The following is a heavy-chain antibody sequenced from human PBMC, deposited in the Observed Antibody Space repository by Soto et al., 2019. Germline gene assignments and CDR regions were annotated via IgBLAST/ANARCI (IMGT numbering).Heavy chain of an antibody. D-gene: IGHD3-10*01. CDR2: ISYDGSNK. Sequence: QVQLVESGGGVVQPGRSLRLSCAASRFTFSSYGMHWVRQAPGKGLEWVAVISYDGSNKYYADSVKGRFTISRDNSKNTLYLQMNSLRAEDTAVYYCAKGLLWFGIYGMDVWGQGTTVTVSS. CDR1: RFTFSSYG. V-gene: IGHV3-30*18. CDR3: AKGLLWFGIYGMDV. J-gene: IGHJ6*02.